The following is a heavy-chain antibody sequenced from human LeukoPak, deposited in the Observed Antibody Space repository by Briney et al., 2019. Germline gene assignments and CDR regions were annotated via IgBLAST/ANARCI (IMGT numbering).Heavy chain of an antibody. Sequence: GGSLRLSCAASGFTFSSYAMNWVRQAPGKGLEWVSVVSGTGTYYADSVKGRFTISRDNSKNTLYLQMDSLRVEDTALYYCAKDRVGGYRVFDGWGQGTLVTVSS. V-gene: IGHV3-23*01. J-gene: IGHJ4*02. CDR1: GFTFSSYA. D-gene: IGHD5-12*01. CDR2: VSGTGT. CDR3: AKDRVGGYRVFDG.